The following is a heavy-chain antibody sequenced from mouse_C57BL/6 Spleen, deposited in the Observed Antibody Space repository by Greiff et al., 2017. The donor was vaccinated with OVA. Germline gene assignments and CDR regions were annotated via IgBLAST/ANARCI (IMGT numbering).Heavy chain of an antibody. Sequence: QVQLQQPGAELVKPGASVKLSCKASGYTFTSYWMQWVKQRPGQGLEWIGEIDPSDSYTNYNQKFKGKATLTVATSSSTAYMQVSSLTSEDAAVYYCARGFSYYGYDGYAMDYWGKGTSGTVSA. V-gene: IGHV1-50*01. CDR1: GYTFTSYW. CDR3: ARGFSYYGYDGYAMDY. D-gene: IGHD2-2*01. J-gene: IGHJ4*01. CDR2: IDPSDSYT.